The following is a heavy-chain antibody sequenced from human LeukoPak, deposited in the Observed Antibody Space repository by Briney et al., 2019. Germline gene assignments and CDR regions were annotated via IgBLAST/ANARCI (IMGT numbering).Heavy chain of an antibody. J-gene: IGHJ4*02. CDR1: GFIFNTYG. V-gene: IGHV3-64D*09. CDR3: AGSRSVDY. Sequence: PGGSLRLSCSASGFIFNTYGMHWVRQAPGKGLEYVASITSNGGSTKYADSVKGRFSISRDNSKDTVYLQMSSLRTEDTAVYYCAGSRSVDYWGQGTLVTVSS. CDR2: ITSNGGST. D-gene: IGHD6-13*01.